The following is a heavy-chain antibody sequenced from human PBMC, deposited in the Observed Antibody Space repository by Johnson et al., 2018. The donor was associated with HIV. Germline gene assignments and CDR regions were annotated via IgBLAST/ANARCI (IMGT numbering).Heavy chain of an antibody. CDR2: MSYDGSNK. D-gene: IGHD6-19*01. CDR1: GFTLGTYG. J-gene: IGHJ3*02. CDR3: ARARAKVVAGLDAFDI. Sequence: QMQLVESGGGVVPPGRSLRLSCVASGFTLGTYGMHWVRQAPGKGLEWVAVMSYDGSNKYYADSVKGRFTISRDNAKNSLYLQMNSLRADDTAVYYCARARAKVVAGLDAFDIWGQGTMVTVSS. V-gene: IGHV3-30*03.